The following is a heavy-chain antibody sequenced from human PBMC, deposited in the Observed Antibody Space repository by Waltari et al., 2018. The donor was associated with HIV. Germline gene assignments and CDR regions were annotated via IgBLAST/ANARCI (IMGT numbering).Heavy chain of an antibody. J-gene: IGHJ2*01. CDR1: GFTFEHHT. CDR3: AKDKRSGYGGNSVWYFDL. D-gene: IGHD4-17*01. Sequence: EVQLVESGGGMVQPGRYLRLYCAAAGFTFEHHTMHWGRQAPGKGLELVSGISWNSGTIGYADSVKGRFTISRDNAKNSLYLQMNSLRAEDTALYYCAKDKRSGYGGNSVWYFDLWGRGTLVTVSS. V-gene: IGHV3-9*01. CDR2: ISWNSGTI.